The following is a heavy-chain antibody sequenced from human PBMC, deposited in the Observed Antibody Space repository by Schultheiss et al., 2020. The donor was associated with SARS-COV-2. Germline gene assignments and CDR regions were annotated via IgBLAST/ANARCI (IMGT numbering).Heavy chain of an antibody. CDR3: ASHWADSSGYLLNYYYYGMDV. Sequence: GGSLISCAASGFTFSSYGMHWVRQAPGKGLEWVAVISYDGSNKYYADSVKGRFTISRDNSKNTLYLQMNSLRDEDTAVYYCASHWADSSGYLLNYYYYGMDVWGKGTTVTVSS. CDR1: GFTFSSYG. V-gene: IGHV3-30*03. J-gene: IGHJ6*04. D-gene: IGHD3-22*01. CDR2: ISYDGSNK.